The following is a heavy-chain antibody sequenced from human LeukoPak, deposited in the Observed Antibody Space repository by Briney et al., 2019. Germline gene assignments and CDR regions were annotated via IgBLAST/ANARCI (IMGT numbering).Heavy chain of an antibody. D-gene: IGHD6-13*01. CDR2: IYSADST. Sequence: GGSLRLSCTVSGFTVSSNSMSWVRQAPGQGLEWVSFIYSADSTHYSDSVKGRFTISRDNAKNSLYLHMNSLIAEDTAIYYCARDPSWPTSSYYMDVWGKGTTVTISS. J-gene: IGHJ6*03. V-gene: IGHV3-53*01. CDR1: GFTVSSNS. CDR3: ARDPSWPTSSYYMDV.